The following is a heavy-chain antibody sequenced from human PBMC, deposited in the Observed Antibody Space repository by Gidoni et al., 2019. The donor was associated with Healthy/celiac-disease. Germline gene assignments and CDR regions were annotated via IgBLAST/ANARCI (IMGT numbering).Heavy chain of an antibody. Sequence: QVQLVESGGGVVQPGRSLRLSCSASGFPFSSYAMHWFRQAPGKGLEWVAVISYDGSNKYYADSGKGRFTISRDNSKNTLYLQRKSLRAEDTAVYYCARDSSDSSGWYGKGGTYENYFDYWGQGTLVTVSS. CDR1: GFPFSSYA. V-gene: IGHV3-30-3*01. J-gene: IGHJ4*02. CDR3: ARDSSDSSGWYGKGGTYENYFDY. CDR2: ISYDGSNK. D-gene: IGHD6-19*01.